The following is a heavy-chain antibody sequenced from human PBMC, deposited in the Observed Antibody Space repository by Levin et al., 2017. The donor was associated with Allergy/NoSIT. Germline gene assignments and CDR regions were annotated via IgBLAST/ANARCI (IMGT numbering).Heavy chain of an antibody. D-gene: IGHD1-1*01. CDR2: IYNSGYT. CDR1: GDSISGIY. CDR3: ARGSTVAPWDLAF. J-gene: IGHJ4*02. V-gene: IGHV4-59*01. Sequence: PSETLSLTCTVSGDSISGIYWSWIRQPPGKGLEYIGYIYNSGYTNYNPSLKSRVTISVDTSKNQFSLKLTSVTAADTAVYYCARGSTVAPWDLAFWGQGTLVTVSS.